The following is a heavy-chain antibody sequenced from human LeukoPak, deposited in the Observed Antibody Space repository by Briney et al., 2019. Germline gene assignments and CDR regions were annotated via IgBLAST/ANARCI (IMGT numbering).Heavy chain of an antibody. Sequence: PGGSLRLSCAASGFTFSSYAMSWVRRAPGKGLEWVSAISGSGGSTYYADSVKGRFTISRDNSKNTLYLQMNSLRAEDTAVYYCAKVLTIFGVVIQYYFDYWGQGTLVTVSS. CDR1: GFTFSSYA. J-gene: IGHJ4*02. D-gene: IGHD3-3*01. CDR3: AKVLTIFGVVIQYYFDY. V-gene: IGHV3-23*01. CDR2: ISGSGGST.